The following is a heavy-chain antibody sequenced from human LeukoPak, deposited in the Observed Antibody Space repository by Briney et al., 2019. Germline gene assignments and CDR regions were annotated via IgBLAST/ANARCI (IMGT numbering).Heavy chain of an antibody. CDR1: GFTFSSYG. CDR3: ARENFDS. J-gene: IGHJ5*01. V-gene: IGHV3-33*02. CDR2: IWYDGSNK. Sequence: GGSLRLSCAASGFTFSSYGMHWVRQAPGKGLEWVAVIWYDGSNKYYADSAKGRFTISRDNSANIISLQMNNLTTEDTAAYYCARENFDSWGQGILVAVSP.